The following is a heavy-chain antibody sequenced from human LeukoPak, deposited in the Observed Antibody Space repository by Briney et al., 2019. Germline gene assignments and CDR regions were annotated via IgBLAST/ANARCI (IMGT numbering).Heavy chain of an antibody. V-gene: IGHV4-59*01. D-gene: IGHD6-13*01. Sequence: SETLSLTCTVSGGSISSYCWSWIRQPPGKGLEWIGYIYYSGTTNYNPSLKSRVTISVDTSKNQFSLKLSSVTAADTAVYYCARGVYIAAAQYGYWGQGTLVTDSS. CDR2: IYYSGTT. J-gene: IGHJ4*02. CDR1: GGSISSYC. CDR3: ARGVYIAAAQYGY.